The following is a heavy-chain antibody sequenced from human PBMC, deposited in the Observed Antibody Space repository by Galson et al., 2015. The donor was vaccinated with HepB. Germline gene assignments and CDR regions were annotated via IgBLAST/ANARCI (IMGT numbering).Heavy chain of an antibody. Sequence: SLRLSCATSGFRFTKYSMSWIRQAPGKGLEWVSGINGRGSTTYYADAVKGRFSISRDNSKNTVFLQMDNLKVDDTAIYYCVKEGAWFGGDWFDPWGQGTLVTVS. J-gene: IGHJ5*02. V-gene: IGHV3-23*01. CDR2: INGRGSTT. CDR1: GFRFTKYS. D-gene: IGHD3-16*01. CDR3: VKEGAWFGGDWFDP.